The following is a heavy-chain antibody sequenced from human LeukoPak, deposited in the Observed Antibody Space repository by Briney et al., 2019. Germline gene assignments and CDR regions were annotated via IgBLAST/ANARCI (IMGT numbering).Heavy chain of an antibody. CDR2: ISYDGSNK. CDR1: GFTFSSYA. CDR3: ARGDCSGGMCRFILDY. Sequence: GGSLRLSCAASGFTFSSYAMHWVRQAPGKGLEWVAVISYDGSNKYYADSVKGRFTISRDNSKNTLYLQMNSLRAEDTAVYYCARGDCSGGMCRFILDYWGQGTLVTVSS. D-gene: IGHD2-15*01. V-gene: IGHV3-30-3*01. J-gene: IGHJ4*02.